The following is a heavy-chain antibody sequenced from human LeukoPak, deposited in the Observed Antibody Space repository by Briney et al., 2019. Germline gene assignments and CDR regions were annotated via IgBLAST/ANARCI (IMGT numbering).Heavy chain of an antibody. CDR2: ISASSGSR. CDR1: GFPFSSFA. J-gene: IGHJ4*02. D-gene: IGHD6-19*01. V-gene: IGHV3-23*01. CDR3: AKRAAVTGIVGPFDF. Sequence: PGGSLRLSCAGSGFPFSSFALSWVRQAPGKGLEWVSSISASSGSRQYADSVKGRFTISRDNSENTVFLQMNGLRAEDTDVYYCAKRAAVTGIVGPFDFWGQGTLVTVSS.